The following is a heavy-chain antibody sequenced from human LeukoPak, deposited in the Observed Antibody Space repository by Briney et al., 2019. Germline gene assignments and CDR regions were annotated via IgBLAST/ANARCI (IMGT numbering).Heavy chain of an antibody. CDR3: ARESLTVTTGFDY. Sequence: PSESLSLTCTVSGGSISSGDYYWSWTRQPPGKGLECIGYIYYSGSTYYNPSLKSRVTISVDTSKNQFSLKLSSVTAADTAVYYCARESLTVTTGFDYWGQGTLVTVSS. V-gene: IGHV4-30-4*01. CDR2: IYYSGST. D-gene: IGHD4-17*01. J-gene: IGHJ4*02. CDR1: GGSISSGDYY.